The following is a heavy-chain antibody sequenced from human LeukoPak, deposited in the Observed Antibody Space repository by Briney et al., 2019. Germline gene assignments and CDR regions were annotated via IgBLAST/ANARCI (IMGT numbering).Heavy chain of an antibody. J-gene: IGHJ4*02. CDR3: ARQGFGSGWYYYFDY. CDR2: INYSGST. D-gene: IGHD6-19*01. Sequence: PSETLSLTCTVPSGSINTYYWSWIRQPPGKGLEWIGYINYSGSTHYNPSLKSRVTISVDTSKNQFSLIPNSVTAADTAVYYCARQGFGSGWYYYFDYWGQGTLVTVSS. V-gene: IGHV4-59*08. CDR1: SGSINTYY.